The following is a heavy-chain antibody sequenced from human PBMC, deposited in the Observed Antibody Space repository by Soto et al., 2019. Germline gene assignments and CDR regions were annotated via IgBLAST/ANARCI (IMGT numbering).Heavy chain of an antibody. CDR1: GYTFTSCT. Sequence: ASMKVSCWASGYTFTSCTVSWWRQGPGQGLEWVGWISPSSSNTNSARNLQGRSTISRDTSKNTRYLQMNSLRVEDTAVHYCAKGPGTGDSWGQGTLVTVSS. CDR2: ISPSSSNT. J-gene: IGHJ4*02. CDR3: AKGPGTGDS. V-gene: IGHV1-18*01.